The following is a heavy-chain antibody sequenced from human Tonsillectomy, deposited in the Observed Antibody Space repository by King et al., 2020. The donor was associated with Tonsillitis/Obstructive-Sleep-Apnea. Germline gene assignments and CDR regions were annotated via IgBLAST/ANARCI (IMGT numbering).Heavy chain of an antibody. Sequence: VQLVESGGGLVQPGGSLRLSCAASGFTFSSYWMSWVRQAPGKGLEWVANIKQDGSEKYYVDSVKGRFTISSDNAKNSLYLQMNSLSAEDTAVYYCARGKDILTGYYPYYYYYMDVWGKGTTVTISS. J-gene: IGHJ6*03. CDR3: ARGKDILTGYYPYYYYYMDV. CDR1: GFTFSSYW. D-gene: IGHD3-9*01. V-gene: IGHV3-7*01. CDR2: IKQDGSEK.